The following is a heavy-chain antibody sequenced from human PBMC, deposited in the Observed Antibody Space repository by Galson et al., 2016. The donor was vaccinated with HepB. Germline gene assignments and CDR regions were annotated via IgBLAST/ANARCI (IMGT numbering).Heavy chain of an antibody. Sequence: SLRLSCAASGFTFSRYEMNWVRQAPGKGLEWVSSISSGSAYKYYADSVKGRFTISRDNSKTTLYLQMNSLRVEDTAVYYCAKISVQYSYHYWGFDYWGQGTLVTVSS. D-gene: IGHD5-18*01. CDR1: GFTFSRYE. V-gene: IGHV3-21*04. CDR3: AKISVQYSYHYWGFDY. J-gene: IGHJ4*02. CDR2: ISSGSAYK.